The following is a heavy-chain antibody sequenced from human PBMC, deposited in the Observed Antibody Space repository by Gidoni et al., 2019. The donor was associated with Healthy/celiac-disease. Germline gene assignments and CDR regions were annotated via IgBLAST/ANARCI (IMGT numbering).Heavy chain of an antibody. J-gene: IGHJ4*02. CDR3: ARGWDIVVVPAGKGSGYDY. CDR1: GFTFSIYA. Sequence: EVQLLESGGGLVQPGGSLRLSCAASGFTFSIYAISWVRQAPGKGLEWVSAISGSGGSTYYADSVKGRFTISRDNSKNTLYLQMNSLRAEDTAVYYCARGWDIVVVPAGKGSGYDYWGQGTLVTVSS. D-gene: IGHD2-2*01. CDR2: ISGSGGST. V-gene: IGHV3-23*01.